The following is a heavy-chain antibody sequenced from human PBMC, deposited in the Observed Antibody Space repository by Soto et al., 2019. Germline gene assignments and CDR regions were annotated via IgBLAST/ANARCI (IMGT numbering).Heavy chain of an antibody. J-gene: IGHJ4*02. CDR3: ARVGRYCSGGSCYYYFDY. CDR2: IYYSGST. V-gene: IGHV4-59*01. D-gene: IGHD2-15*01. Sequence: SETLSLTCTVSGGSISSYYWSWIRQPPGKGLEWIGYIYYSGSTNYNPSLKSRVTISVDTSKNQFSLKLSSVTAADTAVYYCARVGRYCSGGSCYYYFDYWGQGTLVTVSS. CDR1: GGSISSYY.